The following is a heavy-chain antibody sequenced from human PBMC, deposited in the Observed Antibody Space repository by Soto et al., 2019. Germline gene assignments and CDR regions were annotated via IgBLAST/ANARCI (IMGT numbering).Heavy chain of an antibody. CDR3: ARNYGDYVDY. V-gene: IGHV4-39*01. Sequence: SETLPLTCTVSGGSISSSSYYWGWIRQPPGKGLEWIGSIYFSGSTHYNVSLTSRVTISVDTSRNQFSLKLSSVTAADTAIYYCARNYGDYVDYWGQGTLVTVSS. CDR1: GGSISSSSYY. D-gene: IGHD4-17*01. CDR2: IYFSGST. J-gene: IGHJ4*02.